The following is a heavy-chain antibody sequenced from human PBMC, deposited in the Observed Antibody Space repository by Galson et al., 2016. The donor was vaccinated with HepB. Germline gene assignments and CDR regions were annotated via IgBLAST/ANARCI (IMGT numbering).Heavy chain of an antibody. D-gene: IGHD3-10*01. Sequence: AISGDSVYNNGAAWVWIRQSTSRGLEWLGRTFHRSTWENHYTGSVRNRITISPDTSSNQFSLHLNSVTPEDTAVYYCARAVMLGRGMDVWGQGTTVTVSS. J-gene: IGHJ6*02. CDR3: ARAVMLGRGMDV. CDR1: GDSVYNNGAA. V-gene: IGHV6-1*01. CDR2: TFHRSTWEN.